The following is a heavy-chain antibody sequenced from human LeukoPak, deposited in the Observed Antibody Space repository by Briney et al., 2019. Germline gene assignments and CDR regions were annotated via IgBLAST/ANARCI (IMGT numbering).Heavy chain of an antibody. D-gene: IGHD2-8*01. J-gene: IGHJ4*02. CDR1: GYTFTSYA. Sequence: GASVKVSCKASGYTFTSYAMHWVRQAPGQRLEWMGWINAGNGNTKYSQKFQGRVTITRDTSASTAYMELSSLRSEDTAVYYCARVGVYCTNGVCFSPSYYFDYWGQGTLVTVSS. CDR2: INAGNGNT. CDR3: ARVGVYCTNGVCFSPSYYFDY. V-gene: IGHV1-3*01.